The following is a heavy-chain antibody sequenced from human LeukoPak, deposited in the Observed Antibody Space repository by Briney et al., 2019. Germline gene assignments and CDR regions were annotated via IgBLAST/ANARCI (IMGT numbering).Heavy chain of an antibody. CDR3: ARDTPDSSSWYLGAFDI. CDR1: GGSFSGYY. CDR2: INHSGST. J-gene: IGHJ3*02. Sequence: PSETLSLACAVYGGSFSGYYWSWIRQPPGKGLEWIGEINHSGSTNYNPSLKSRVTISVDTSKNQFSLKLSSVTAADTAVYYCARDTPDSSSWYLGAFDIWGQGTMVTVSS. D-gene: IGHD6-13*01. V-gene: IGHV4-34*01.